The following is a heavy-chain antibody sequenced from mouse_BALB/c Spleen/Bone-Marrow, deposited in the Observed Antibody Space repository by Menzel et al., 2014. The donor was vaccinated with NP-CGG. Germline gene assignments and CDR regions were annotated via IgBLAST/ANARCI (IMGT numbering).Heavy chain of an antibody. V-gene: IGHV4-1*02. J-gene: IGHJ1*01. CDR2: INPDSSTI. CDR3: TRLSYYGILFV. D-gene: IGHD1-1*01. Sequence: EVQLVESGGGLVQPGGSLKLSCAASGFDFSRYWMSWVRQVPGKGLEWIGEINPDSSTINYTPSLKDKFIISRDNARNTLYLQMSRVKCEDSALYYCTRLSYYGILFVWGAGTTVTVSS. CDR1: GFDFSRYW.